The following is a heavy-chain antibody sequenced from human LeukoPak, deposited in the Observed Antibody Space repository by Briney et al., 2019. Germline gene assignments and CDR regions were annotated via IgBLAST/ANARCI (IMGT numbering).Heavy chain of an antibody. D-gene: IGHD3-16*02. V-gene: IGHV1-69*06. Sequence: ASVKVSCKASGCTFISYAISWVRQAPGQGLEWMGGIIPIFGTANYAQKFQGRVTITADKSTSTAYMELSSLRSEDTAVYYCARQRFYVWGSYRPFDYWGQGTLVTVSS. J-gene: IGHJ4*02. CDR1: GCTFISYA. CDR3: ARQRFYVWGSYRPFDY. CDR2: IIPIFGTA.